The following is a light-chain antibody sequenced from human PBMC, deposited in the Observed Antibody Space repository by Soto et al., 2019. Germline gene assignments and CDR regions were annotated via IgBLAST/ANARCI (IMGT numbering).Light chain of an antibody. CDR2: AAS. CDR3: QQLRSYPST. CDR1: QGIRND. Sequence: AIQMTQSPSSLSASVGGRVTITCRASQGIRNDLSWYQQKPGKAPTLRIYAASTLQSGVPSRFSGSGFGTDFTLTISSLQAEDFASYYCQQLRSYPSTFGGGTKVDI. J-gene: IGKJ4*01. V-gene: IGKV1-6*01.